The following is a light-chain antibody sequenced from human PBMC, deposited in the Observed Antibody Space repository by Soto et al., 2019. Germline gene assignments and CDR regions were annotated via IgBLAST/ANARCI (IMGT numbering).Light chain of an antibody. J-gene: IGKJ2*01. CDR2: DAS. Sequence: IVMSQSPDSLAVSPGERATLSCRASQSISSKLAWYQQKPGQAPRLLIYDASTRAPGFPARFSGSGSGTEFTLTISSLQSEDFAVYYCHHYSSWPYTFGQGTKVDI. CDR3: HHYSSWPYT. CDR1: QSISSK. V-gene: IGKV3-15*01.